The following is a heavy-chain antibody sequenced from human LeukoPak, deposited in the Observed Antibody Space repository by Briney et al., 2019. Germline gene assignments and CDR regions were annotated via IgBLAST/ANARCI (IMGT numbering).Heavy chain of an antibody. CDR3: ATVRQGTTRDFEY. CDR2: MSGGGGST. D-gene: IGHD1-7*01. Sequence: GGSLRLSCAASGFTFSSYDMSWVRQAPGKGLEWVSTMSGGGGSTYHADSVKGRFTISRDISRNTLYLQMTSLRAEDTAVYFCATVRQGTTRDFEYWGQGTLVAVSS. J-gene: IGHJ4*02. CDR1: GFTFSSYD. V-gene: IGHV3-23*01.